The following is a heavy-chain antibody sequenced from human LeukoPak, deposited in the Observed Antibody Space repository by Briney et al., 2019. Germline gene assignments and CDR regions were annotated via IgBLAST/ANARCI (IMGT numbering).Heavy chain of an antibody. CDR1: GYTFTSYV. CDR3: ARVGSVFGVVRGFDY. D-gene: IGHD3-3*01. Sequence: ASVRVSCKASGYTFTSYVISWVRQAPGQGLEWMGWISAYKGNTNYAQKLQGRATMTTDTSTSTAYMELRSLRSDDTAVYYCARVGSVFGVVRGFDYWGQGTQVTVSS. J-gene: IGHJ4*02. V-gene: IGHV1-18*01. CDR2: ISAYKGNT.